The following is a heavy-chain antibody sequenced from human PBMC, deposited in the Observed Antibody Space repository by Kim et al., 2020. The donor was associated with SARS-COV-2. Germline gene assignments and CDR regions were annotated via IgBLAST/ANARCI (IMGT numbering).Heavy chain of an antibody. V-gene: IGHV4-4*02. J-gene: IGHJ4*02. CDR3: ASSRYGSGSYYIDY. Sequence: NPSRKRRVTISVDKSKTQFSLKLSSVTAADTAVYYCASSRYGSGSYYIDYWGQGTLVTVSS. D-gene: IGHD3-10*01.